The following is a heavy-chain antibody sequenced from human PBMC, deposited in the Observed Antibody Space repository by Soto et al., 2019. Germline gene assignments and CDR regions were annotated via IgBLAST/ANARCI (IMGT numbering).Heavy chain of an antibody. CDR1: GYTFTSYY. V-gene: IGHV1-46*01. D-gene: IGHD1-26*01. J-gene: IGHJ5*02. Sequence: QVQLVQSGAEVKKPGASVKVSGKASGYTFTSYYMHCVRQAPGQVLEWMGIINPSGGSTSYAQKFQGRVTMSRDTSTSTVYMELSSLRSEDTAVYYCARVASGSYLGWFDPWGQGTLVTVSS. CDR3: ARVASGSYLGWFDP. CDR2: INPSGGST.